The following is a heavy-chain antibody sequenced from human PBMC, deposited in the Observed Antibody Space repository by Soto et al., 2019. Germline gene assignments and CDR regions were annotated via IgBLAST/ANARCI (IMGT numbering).Heavy chain of an antibody. Sequence: SEALSLTCTVSGGSISNYYWSWIRQPPGKGLEWIGYIYYSGSTNYNPSLRSRVTISVDTSRNHFSLKLRSVTAADTAVYYCVRTNHFDYWGQGSLVTVSS. J-gene: IGHJ4*02. D-gene: IGHD2-8*01. V-gene: IGHV4-59*08. CDR1: GGSISNYY. CDR3: VRTNHFDY. CDR2: IYYSGST.